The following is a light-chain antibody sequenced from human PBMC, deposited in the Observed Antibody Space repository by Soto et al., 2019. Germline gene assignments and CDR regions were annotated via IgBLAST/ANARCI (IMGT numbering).Light chain of an antibody. CDR1: QSVFSS. CDR2: GAA. J-gene: IGKJ1*01. CDR3: QQYHNWPA. V-gene: IGKV3-15*01. Sequence: EIVMTQSPATLSVSPGERATLSCRASQSVFSSLAWYQQKPGQAPRLLIYGAATRATGIPARFSGSGSGKEFTLTISSLQSEDFAVYYCQQYHNWPAFGQGTKVEIK.